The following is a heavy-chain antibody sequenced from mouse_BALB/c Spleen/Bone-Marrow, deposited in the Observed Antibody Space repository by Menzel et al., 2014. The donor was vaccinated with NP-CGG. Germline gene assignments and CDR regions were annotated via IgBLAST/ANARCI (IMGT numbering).Heavy chain of an antibody. CDR3: ARAYYYGMMDY. CDR2: INPDSSTI. Sequence: EVKLMESGGGLVQPGGSLKLSCAASGFDFSRYWMSWVRQAPGKGLEWIGEINPDSSTINYTPSLKDKFIISRDNAKNTLYLQMSKVRSEDTALYYCARAYYYGMMDYWGQGTSVTVSS. D-gene: IGHD1-1*01. V-gene: IGHV4-1*02. CDR1: GFDFSRYW. J-gene: IGHJ4*01.